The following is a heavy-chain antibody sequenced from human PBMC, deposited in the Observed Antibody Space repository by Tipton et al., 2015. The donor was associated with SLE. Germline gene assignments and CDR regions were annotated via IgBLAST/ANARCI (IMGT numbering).Heavy chain of an antibody. J-gene: IGHJ5*02. CDR1: GGSISGSNYY. V-gene: IGHV4-39*01. D-gene: IGHD2-8*01. CDR3: ARHDTNYGRNWFDP. CDR2: ITNNGNT. Sequence: TLSLTCTVSGGSISGSNYYWVWIRQPPGKGPEWIGRITNNGNTYYIPSLQSRVTMPVDTSKNHFSLKLSSVTAADTAVYYCARHDTNYGRNWFDPWGQGTLVTVSS.